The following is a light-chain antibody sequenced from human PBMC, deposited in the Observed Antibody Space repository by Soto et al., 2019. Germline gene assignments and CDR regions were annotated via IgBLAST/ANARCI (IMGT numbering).Light chain of an antibody. CDR1: QSVSSSY. CDR2: GAS. CDR3: QQYGTSPIT. J-gene: IGKJ5*01. Sequence: EIVLTQSPGTLSLSPGERATLSCRASQSVSSSYLAWYQQKPGQAPRLLIYGASSRATGIPDRFSGSGSGTDFTLTITRLEPEDFAVYYCQQYGTSPITFGQGTRLETK. V-gene: IGKV3-20*01.